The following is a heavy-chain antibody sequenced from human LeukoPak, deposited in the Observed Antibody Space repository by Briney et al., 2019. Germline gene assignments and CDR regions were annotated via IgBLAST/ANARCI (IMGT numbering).Heavy chain of an antibody. CDR1: GGTFSSYA. V-gene: IGHV1-69*13. Sequence: ASVKVSCKASGGTFSSYAISWVRQAPGQGLEWMGGIIPVFGTANYAQKFQGRVTITADESTSTAYMELSSLRSEDTAGYYCARGLRDWYYFDYWGQGTLVTVSS. J-gene: IGHJ4*02. D-gene: IGHD2-21*01. CDR3: ARGLRDWYYFDY. CDR2: IIPVFGTA.